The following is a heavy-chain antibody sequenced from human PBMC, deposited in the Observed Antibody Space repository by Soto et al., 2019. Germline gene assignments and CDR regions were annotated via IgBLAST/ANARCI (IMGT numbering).Heavy chain of an antibody. D-gene: IGHD1-1*01. V-gene: IGHV4-34*01. CDR2: INHSGIT. J-gene: IGHJ4*02. Sequence: LXLXCTVSGGSFSGXFWTWIHQPPGKGLEWLAEINHSGITNYNPSVESRVSMSVDTSKNNFSLRLYSVNDADTAVYYCVRGPYNYNSRYFDYWGQGTLVTVS. CDR3: VRGPYNYNSRYFDY. CDR1: GGSFSGXF.